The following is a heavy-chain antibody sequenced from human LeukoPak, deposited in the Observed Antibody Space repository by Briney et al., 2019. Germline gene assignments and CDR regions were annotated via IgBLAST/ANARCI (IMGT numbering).Heavy chain of an antibody. CDR2: IIPIFGTA. J-gene: IGHJ6*03. D-gene: IGHD3-9*01. V-gene: IGHV1-69*06. CDR1: GGTFSSYA. Sequence: RASVKVSCKASGGTFSSYAISWVRQAPGQGLEWMGGIIPIFGTANYAQKFQGRVTITADKSTSTAYMELSSLRSEDTAVYYCARDGYYDILTGPYYYYMDVWGKGTTVTISS. CDR3: ARDGYYDILTGPYYYYMDV.